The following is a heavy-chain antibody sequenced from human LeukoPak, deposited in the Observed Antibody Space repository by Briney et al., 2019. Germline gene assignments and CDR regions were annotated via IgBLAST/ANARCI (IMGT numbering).Heavy chain of an antibody. CDR1: GYTFTSYG. D-gene: IGHD4-23*01. Sequence: ASVKVSCKASGYTFTSYGISWVRQAPGQGLEWMGWISAYNGYTDYAQKFQFRVTMTTDTSTSTAYMELRSLRSDDTAVYYCARDKAVTTEVTQHFQHWGRAPWSPSPQ. J-gene: IGHJ1*01. CDR3: ARDKAVTTEVTQHFQH. V-gene: IGHV1-18*01. CDR2: ISAYNGYT.